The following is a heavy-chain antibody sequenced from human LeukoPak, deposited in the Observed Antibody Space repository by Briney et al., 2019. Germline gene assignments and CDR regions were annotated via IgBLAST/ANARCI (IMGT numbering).Heavy chain of an antibody. V-gene: IGHV3-7*01. CDR1: GFIFSNYW. D-gene: IGHD5-12*01. CDR3: VRDGGVSGYDLLDY. CDR2: INQDGSKE. J-gene: IGHJ4*02. Sequence: GGSLRLSCTASGFIFSNYWMAWVRQAPGKGLEWVAQINQDGSKEYYIDSVKARFSISRDNARNSLSLQMNSLRAEDTAVYYCVRDGGVSGYDLLDYWGQGTLVTVSS.